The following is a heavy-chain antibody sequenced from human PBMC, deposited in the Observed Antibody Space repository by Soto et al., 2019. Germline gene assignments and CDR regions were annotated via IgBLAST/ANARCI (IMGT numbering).Heavy chain of an antibody. CDR2: ISYDGSEK. CDR3: AKSPNFYCSSPNCYKYYFDH. D-gene: IGHD2-2*02. J-gene: IGHJ4*02. V-gene: IGHV3-30*18. CDR1: GFTFNTYG. Sequence: SGGSLRLSCAASGFTFNTYGMHWARQAPGKGLEWVAVISYDGSEKYYVDSVKGRFTISKDNSKNTLYLQMNSLRPEDTAVYYCAKSPNFYCSSPNCYKYYFDHWGQGTRVTVSS.